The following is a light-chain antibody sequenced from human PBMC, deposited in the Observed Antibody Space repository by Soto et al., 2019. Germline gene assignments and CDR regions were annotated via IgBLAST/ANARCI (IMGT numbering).Light chain of an antibody. J-gene: IGKJ1*01. CDR3: QQYNSYSPRT. CDR1: QSISSW. V-gene: IGKV1-5*03. Sequence: EILMTQSPSTLSASVGDRVTITCRASQSISSWLAWYQQKPGKAPKLLIYKASSLDSGVPSRFSGSGSGTEFTLTISSLQPDDFAIYYCQQYNSYSPRTFGQWTKVEIK. CDR2: KAS.